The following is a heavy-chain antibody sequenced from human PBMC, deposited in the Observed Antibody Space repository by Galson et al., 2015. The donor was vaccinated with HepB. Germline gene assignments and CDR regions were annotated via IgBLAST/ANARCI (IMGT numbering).Heavy chain of an antibody. D-gene: IGHD3-10*01. V-gene: IGHV3-11*01. J-gene: IGHJ6*03. CDR1: GFTFGDYY. CDR2: ISSSGSTI. CDR3: ARGVKRGPYYYYCYMDV. Sequence: SLRLSCAASGFTFGDYYMSWIRQAPGKGLEWVSYISSSGSTIYYADSVKGRFTISRDNAKNSLYLQMNSLRAEDTAVYYCARGVKRGPYYYYCYMDVWGKGTTVTVSS.